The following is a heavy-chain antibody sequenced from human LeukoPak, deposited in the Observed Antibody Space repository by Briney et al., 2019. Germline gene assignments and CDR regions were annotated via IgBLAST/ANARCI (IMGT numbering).Heavy chain of an antibody. CDR1: GFSFSSYW. CDR2: ISSDGSST. CDR3: ASGRPHGSDY. V-gene: IGHV3-74*01. D-gene: IGHD2-15*01. J-gene: IGHJ4*02. Sequence: GGSLRLSCAASGFSFSSYWMNWVRQAPGKGLVWVSRISSDGSSTNYADSVKGRFTISRDNAKNTLYLQMNSLRVEDTAVCYCASGRPHGSDYWGQGTLVTVSS.